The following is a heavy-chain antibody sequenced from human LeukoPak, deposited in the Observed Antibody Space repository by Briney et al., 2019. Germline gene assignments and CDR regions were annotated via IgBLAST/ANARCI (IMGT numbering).Heavy chain of an antibody. CDR3: ARSSGTDSGWWYWFDP. CDR2: IYSGGST. J-gene: IGHJ5*02. CDR1: GFTFSSYG. D-gene: IGHD6-19*01. Sequence: GGSLRLSCAASGFTFSSYGMSWVRQAPGKGLERVSVIYSGGSTYYADSVKGRFTISRDNSKNTLYLQMNSLRAEDTAVYYCARSSGTDSGWWYWFDPWGQGTLVTVSS. V-gene: IGHV3-53*01.